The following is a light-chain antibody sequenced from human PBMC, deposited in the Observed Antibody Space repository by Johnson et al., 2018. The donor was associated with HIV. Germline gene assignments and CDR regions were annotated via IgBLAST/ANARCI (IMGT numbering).Light chain of an antibody. Sequence: QSVLTQPPSVSAAPGQKVTISCSGSSSNIGRNYVSWYQQLPGTAPKLLISDNDKRPSGIPDRFSGSKSGASATLDITGLQTGDEADYYVGTWDNSLNVYVFVTRTTVTVL. CDR2: DND. CDR3: GTWDNSLNVYV. V-gene: IGLV1-51*01. CDR1: SSNIGRNY. J-gene: IGLJ1*01.